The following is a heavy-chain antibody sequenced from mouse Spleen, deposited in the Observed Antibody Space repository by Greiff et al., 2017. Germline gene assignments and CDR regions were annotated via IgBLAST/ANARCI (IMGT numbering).Heavy chain of an antibody. CDR2: INPSTGGT. V-gene: IGHV1-42*01. CDR3: ARRRDYYGSSYGYFDV. J-gene: IGHJ1*01. Sequence: EVMLVESGPELVKPGASVKISCKASGYSFTGYYMNWVKQSPEKSLEWIGEINPSTGGTTYNQKFKAKATLTVDKSSSTAYMQLKSLTSEDSAVYYCARRRDYYGSSYGYFDVWGAGTTVTVSS. D-gene: IGHD1-1*01. CDR1: GYSFTGYY.